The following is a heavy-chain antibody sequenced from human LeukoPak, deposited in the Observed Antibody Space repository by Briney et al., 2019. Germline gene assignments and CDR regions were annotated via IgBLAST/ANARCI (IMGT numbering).Heavy chain of an antibody. CDR1: GYTFTSYY. CDR2: INPSGGST. J-gene: IGHJ6*03. D-gene: IGHD4-23*01. CDR3: ARGAVGGNSAYYYYMDV. V-gene: IGHV1-46*03. Sequence: ASVKVSCKASGYTFTSYYMHWVRQAPGQGLEWMGIINPSGGSTSYAQKFQGRVTMTRDTSTSTVYMELSSLRSEDTAVYYCARGAVGGNSAYYYYMDVWGKGTTVTGSS.